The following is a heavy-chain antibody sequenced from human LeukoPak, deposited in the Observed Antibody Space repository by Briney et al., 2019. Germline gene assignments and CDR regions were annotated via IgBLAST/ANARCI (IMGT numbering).Heavy chain of an antibody. Sequence: PSETLSLTCAVYGGSFSGYYWSWIRQPPGKGLEWIGEINHSGSTNYNPSLKSRVTISVDTSKNQFSLKLSSVTAADTAVYYCARGLSNLPVYSSSYYYYYYYMDVWGKGTTVTVSS. CDR3: ARGLSNLPVYSSSYYYYYYYMDV. J-gene: IGHJ6*03. V-gene: IGHV4-34*01. CDR2: INHSGST. D-gene: IGHD6-13*01. CDR1: GGSFSGYY.